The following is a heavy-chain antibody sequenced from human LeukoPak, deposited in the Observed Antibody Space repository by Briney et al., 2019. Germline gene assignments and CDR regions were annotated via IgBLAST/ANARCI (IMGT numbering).Heavy chain of an antibody. J-gene: IGHJ4*02. V-gene: IGHV4-30-4*07. CDR2: IYYTGNT. CDR3: ARASYSYDINGWVPFDY. CDR1: GGSISSGGYS. Sequence: SETLSLTCAVSGGSISSGGYSWSWIRQPPGKGMEFIAYIYYTGNTYFNPSLKSRVTISVDASKNQFSLKLSSVTAADTAVYYCARASYSYDINGWVPFDYWGQGTLVTVSS. D-gene: IGHD3-22*01.